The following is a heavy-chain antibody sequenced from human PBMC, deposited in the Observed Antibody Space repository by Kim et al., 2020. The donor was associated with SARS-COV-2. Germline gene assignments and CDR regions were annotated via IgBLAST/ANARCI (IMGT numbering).Heavy chain of an antibody. CDR3: AKGSKGSSWYWGLFDP. CDR2: IWYDGSNK. D-gene: IGHD6-13*01. J-gene: IGHJ5*02. Sequence: GGSLRLSCAASGFTFSSYGMHWVRQAPGKGLEWVAVIWYDGSNKYYADSVKGRFTISRDNSKNTLYLQMNSLRAEDTAVYYCAKGSKGSSWYWGLFDPWGQGTLVTVSS. V-gene: IGHV3-33*06. CDR1: GFTFSSYG.